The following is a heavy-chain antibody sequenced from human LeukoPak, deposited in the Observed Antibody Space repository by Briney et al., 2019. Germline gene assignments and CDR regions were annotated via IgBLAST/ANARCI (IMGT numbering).Heavy chain of an antibody. J-gene: IGHJ4*02. V-gene: IGHV3-30*18. CDR1: GFTFSSYG. CDR2: ISYDGSNK. Sequence: RAGGSLTLSCAASGFTFSSYGMHWVRQAPGKGLEWVAVISYDGSNKYYADSVKGRFTISRDNSKNTLYLQMNSLRAEDTAVYYCAKDRPSYNWNDVEGFDYWGQGTLVTVSS. D-gene: IGHD1-20*01. CDR3: AKDRPSYNWNDVEGFDY.